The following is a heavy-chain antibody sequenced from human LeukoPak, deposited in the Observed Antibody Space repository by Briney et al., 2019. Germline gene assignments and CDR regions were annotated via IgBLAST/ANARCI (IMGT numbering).Heavy chain of an antibody. CDR1: GGTFSSYA. CDR2: IIPIFGTA. J-gene: IGHJ4*02. Sequence: ASVKVSCKASGGTFSSYAISWVRQAPGQGLEWMGGIIPIFGTANYAQKFQGRVTITADESTSTAYMELGSLRSEDTAVYYCARDHCSSTSCYTSYWGQGTLVTVSS. CDR3: ARDHCSSTSCYTSY. V-gene: IGHV1-69*01. D-gene: IGHD2-2*02.